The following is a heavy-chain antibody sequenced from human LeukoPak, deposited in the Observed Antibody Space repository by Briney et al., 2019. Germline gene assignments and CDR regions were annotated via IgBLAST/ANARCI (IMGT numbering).Heavy chain of an antibody. D-gene: IGHD1-26*01. CDR1: GYTFTSYD. J-gene: IGHJ4*02. CDR2: MNPNSGNT. Sequence: ASVKVSCKASGYTFTSYDINWVRQATGQGLEWMGWMNPNSGNTGYAQKFQGRVTMTRNTSISTAYMELSSLRSEDTAVYYCARYVLDSGELYFDYWGQGTLATVSS. V-gene: IGHV1-8*01. CDR3: ARYVLDSGELYFDY.